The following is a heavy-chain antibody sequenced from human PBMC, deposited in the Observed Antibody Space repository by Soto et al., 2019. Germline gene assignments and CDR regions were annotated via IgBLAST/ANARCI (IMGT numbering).Heavy chain of an antibody. CDR2: IKSEIDGGTT. CDR1: GFTFSDAW. J-gene: IGHJ4*02. D-gene: IGHD3-22*01. CDR3: ATEYYYDSSDYYPIYY. V-gene: IGHV3-15*07. Sequence: EVKLVESGGGLVKPGGSLRLSCAASGFTFSDAWMNWVRQAPGKGLEWVGHIKSEIDGGTTDYAAPVKGRFTISRDDSKNTLYLQMNSLKTEDTAVYYCATEYYYDSSDYYPIYYWGQGTLVTVSS.